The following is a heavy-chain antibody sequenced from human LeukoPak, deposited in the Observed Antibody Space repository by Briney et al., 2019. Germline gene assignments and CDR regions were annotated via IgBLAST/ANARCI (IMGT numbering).Heavy chain of an antibody. J-gene: IGHJ6*04. CDR1: GITFSGYE. V-gene: IGHV3-48*03. CDR2: ISSNGSTV. CDR3: TRGSTDTAMFMDD. Sequence: PGGSLTLSCAASGITFSGYEMNGLRQAPGEGLVCFSGISSNGSTVSYAESVRGRFTNARDNARNSLHMHMNSLRAEATYFYDRTRGSTDTAMFMDDWGRGTPVTVSS. D-gene: IGHD5-18*01.